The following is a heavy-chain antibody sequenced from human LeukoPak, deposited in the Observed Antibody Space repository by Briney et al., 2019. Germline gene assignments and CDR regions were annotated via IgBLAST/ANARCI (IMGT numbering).Heavy chain of an antibody. J-gene: IGHJ4*02. D-gene: IGHD3-16*01. CDR3: ARLRGEQDRSFDY. V-gene: IGHV1-69*04. CDR1: GGTFSSYA. Sequence: SVKVSCKASGGTFSSYAISWVRQAPGQGLEWMGRIIPILGIANYAQKFQGRVTITADKSTSTAYMELSSLRSEDTAVYYCARLRGEQDRSFDYWGQGTLVSVSS. CDR2: IIPILGIA.